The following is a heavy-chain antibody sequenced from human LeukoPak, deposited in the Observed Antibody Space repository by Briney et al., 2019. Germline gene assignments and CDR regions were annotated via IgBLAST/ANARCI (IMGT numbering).Heavy chain of an antibody. CDR2: IYTGDSDT. J-gene: IGHJ3*02. D-gene: IGHD3-16*01. V-gene: IGHV5-51*01. CDR3: ARSLGASPGGAFDI. CDR1: GFIFSNYW. Sequence: GESLMISCQGSGFIFSNYWIAWVRQMPGKGLEWLGIIYTGDSDTRYSPSFEGQVTISVDKSLRTAYLQWTPLKASDTAMYFCARSLGASPGGAFDIWGRGTMVIVSS.